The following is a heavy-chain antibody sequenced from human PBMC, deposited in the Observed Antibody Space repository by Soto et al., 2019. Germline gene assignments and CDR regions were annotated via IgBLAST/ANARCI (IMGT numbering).Heavy chain of an antibody. CDR1: GFTFSSYA. CDR3: PKTYCGGECYSPPFDY. CDR2: ISGSGGST. Sequence: PGGSLRLSCAASGFTFSSYAMSWVRQAPGKGLEWVSAISGSGGSTYYADSVKGRFTISRDNSKNTLYLQMNSLRAEDTAVYYCPKTYCGGECYSPPFDYWAQGTLATVSS. J-gene: IGHJ4*02. V-gene: IGHV3-23*01. D-gene: IGHD2-21*01.